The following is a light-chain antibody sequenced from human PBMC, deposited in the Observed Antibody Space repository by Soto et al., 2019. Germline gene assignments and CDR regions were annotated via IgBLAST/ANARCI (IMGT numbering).Light chain of an antibody. Sequence: VLTQSPATLSLSPGERETLSCRASQSVSSNLVWYQQKPGQAPRLLIYGASTRVTGIPARFSGSGSGTEFTLTISSLQSEDFAVYYCQQYHNWWTFGQGTKVDI. J-gene: IGKJ1*01. V-gene: IGKV3-15*01. CDR2: GAS. CDR1: QSVSSN. CDR3: QQYHNWWT.